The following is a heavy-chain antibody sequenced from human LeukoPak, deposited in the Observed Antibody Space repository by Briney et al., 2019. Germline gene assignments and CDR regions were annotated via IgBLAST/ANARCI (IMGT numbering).Heavy chain of an antibody. CDR1: GFTFNNYI. Sequence: GGSLRLSCAASGFTFNNYIMSWVRQAPGKGLEWVSSISSSSSYIYYADSVRGRFTITRDNSKNTLYLQMNSLRAEDTAIYYCAKPLVVPAALAFDIWGQGTMVTVSS. CDR3: AKPLVVPAALAFDI. J-gene: IGHJ3*02. CDR2: ISSSSSYI. D-gene: IGHD2-2*01. V-gene: IGHV3-21*04.